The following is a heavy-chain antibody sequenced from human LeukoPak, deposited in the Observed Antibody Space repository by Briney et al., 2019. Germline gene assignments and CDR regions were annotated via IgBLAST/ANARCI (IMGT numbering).Heavy chain of an antibody. Sequence: GGSLRLSCAASGFTFRDYYMNWIRQAPGKGLEWVSYISTSGSTIYYADSVKGRFTISRDNAKNSLYLQMNSLRAEDTAVYYCARDLSEDIVVVPAAMSSSWFDPWGQGTLVTVSS. D-gene: IGHD2-2*01. CDR1: GFTFRDYY. CDR3: ARDLSEDIVVVPAAMSSSWFDP. J-gene: IGHJ5*02. CDR2: ISTSGSTI. V-gene: IGHV3-11*04.